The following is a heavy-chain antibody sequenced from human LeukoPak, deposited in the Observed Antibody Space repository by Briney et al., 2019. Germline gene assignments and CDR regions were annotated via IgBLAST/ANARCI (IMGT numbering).Heavy chain of an antibody. J-gene: IGHJ4*02. CDR2: IYYSGST. D-gene: IGHD4-11*01. V-gene: IGHV4-59*01. CDR3: ARRATVTGLDY. Sequence: SETLSLTCTVSGGSISSYYWSWIRQPPGKGLEWIGYIYYSGSTNYNSSLKSRVTISVDTSKNQFSLKLSSVTAADTAVYYCARRATVTGLDYWGQGTLVTVSS. CDR1: GGSISSYY.